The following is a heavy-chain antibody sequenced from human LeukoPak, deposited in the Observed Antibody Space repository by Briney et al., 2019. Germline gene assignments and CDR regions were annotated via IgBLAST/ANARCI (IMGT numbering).Heavy chain of an antibody. Sequence: PSETLSLTCTVSGGSISSYYWSLIRQPPGKGLEWIGEINHSGSTNYNPSLKSRVTISVDTSKNQFSLKLSSVTAADTAVYYCASWPPFDYWGQGTLVTVSS. CDR3: ASWPPFDY. V-gene: IGHV4-34*01. CDR2: INHSGST. CDR1: GGSISSYY. J-gene: IGHJ4*02.